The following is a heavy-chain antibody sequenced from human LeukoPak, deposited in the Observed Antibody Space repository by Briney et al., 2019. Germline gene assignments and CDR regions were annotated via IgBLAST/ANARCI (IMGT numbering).Heavy chain of an antibody. D-gene: IGHD2-21*01. CDR3: ARAIVKYGDCFDY. CDR1: GFTFSSYS. CDR2: ISSSSSYI. V-gene: IGHV3-21*01. J-gene: IGHJ4*02. Sequence: GGSLRLSCAASGFTFSSYSMNWVRQAPGKGLEWVSSISSSSSYIYYADSVKGRFTISRDNAKNSLYLQMNSLRAEDTAVYYCARAIVKYGDCFDYWGQGTLVTVSS.